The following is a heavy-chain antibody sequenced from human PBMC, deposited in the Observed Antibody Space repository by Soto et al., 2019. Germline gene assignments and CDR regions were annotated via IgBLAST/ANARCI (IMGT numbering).Heavy chain of an antibody. J-gene: IGHJ5*02. V-gene: IGHV4-4*07. CDR1: GASISGFY. D-gene: IGHD1-1*01. Sequence: SETLSLTCTVSGASISGFYWSWIRKSAGKGLEWIGRIYATGTSDYNPSLKSRVMMSVDTSKKQFSLKLRSVTAADTAVYYCVRDGTKTLRDWFDPWGQG. CDR2: IYATGTS. CDR3: VRDGTKTLRDWFDP.